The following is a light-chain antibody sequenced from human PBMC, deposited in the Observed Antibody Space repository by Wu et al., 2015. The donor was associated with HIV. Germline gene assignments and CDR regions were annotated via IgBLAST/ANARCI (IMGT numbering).Light chain of an antibody. J-gene: IGKJ1*01. CDR1: QSISGR. Sequence: QMTQSPSTLSTSVGDRVTITCRASQSISGRLAWFQQKPGKAPKLLIYEASTLQGGVSSRFTGNGSGTEFTLTISSLQPDDSATYYCQQYNTLAWTFGQGTKVEIK. V-gene: IGKV1-5*03. CDR3: QQYNTLAWT. CDR2: EAS.